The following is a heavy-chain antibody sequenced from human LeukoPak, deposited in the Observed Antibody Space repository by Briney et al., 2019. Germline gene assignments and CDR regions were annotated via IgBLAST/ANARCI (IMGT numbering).Heavy chain of an antibody. Sequence: ASVKVSCKASGYTFTSYAIGWVRQAPGQGLEWMGWINPNSGGTNYAQKFQGRVTMTRDTSISTAYMELSRLRSDDTAVYYCARDVLAAAGTGESWGQGTLVTVSS. J-gene: IGHJ5*02. CDR1: GYTFTSYA. D-gene: IGHD6-13*01. CDR3: ARDVLAAAGTGES. CDR2: INPNSGGT. V-gene: IGHV1-2*02.